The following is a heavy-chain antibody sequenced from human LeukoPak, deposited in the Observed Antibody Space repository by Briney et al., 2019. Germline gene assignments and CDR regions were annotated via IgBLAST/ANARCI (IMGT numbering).Heavy chain of an antibody. CDR3: ARTGSSSWYIGWFDP. CDR2: ISSSSSYI. J-gene: IGHJ5*02. V-gene: IGHV3-21*01. CDR1: GFTFSSYS. Sequence: GGSLRLSCAASGFTFSSYSMNWVRQAPGKGLEWVSSISSSSSYIYYADSVKGRFTISRDNAKSSLYLQMNSLRAEDTAVYYCARTGSSSWYIGWFDPWGQGSLVTVSS. D-gene: IGHD6-13*01.